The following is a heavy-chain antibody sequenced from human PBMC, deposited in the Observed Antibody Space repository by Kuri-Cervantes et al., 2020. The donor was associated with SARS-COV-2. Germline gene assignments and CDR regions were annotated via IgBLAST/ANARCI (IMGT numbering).Heavy chain of an antibody. V-gene: IGHV3-11*06. CDR1: GFTFSSYA. Sequence: LSLTCAASGFTFSSYAMSWIRQAPGKGLEWVSYISSSSSYTNYADSVKGRFTISRDNAKSSLYLQMNSLRAEDTAVYYCARVSRITIFGVANDAFDIWGQGTMVTVSS. CDR3: ARVSRITIFGVANDAFDI. D-gene: IGHD3-3*01. CDR2: ISSSSSYT. J-gene: IGHJ3*02.